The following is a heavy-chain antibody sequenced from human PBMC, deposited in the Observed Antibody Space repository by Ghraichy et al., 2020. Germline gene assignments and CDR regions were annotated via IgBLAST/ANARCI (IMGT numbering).Heavy chain of an antibody. V-gene: IGHV4-39*01. D-gene: IGHD3-10*01. Sequence: SETLSLTCTVSGGSISSSSYYWGWIRQPPGKGLEWIGSIYYSGSTYYNPSLKSRVTISVDTSKNQFSLKLSSVTAADTAVYYCARSTYYYGSGSYYSPPLGGRPVDYWGQGTLVTVSS. CDR1: GGSISSSSYY. CDR3: ARSTYYYGSGSYYSPPLGGRPVDY. J-gene: IGHJ4*02. CDR2: IYYSGST.